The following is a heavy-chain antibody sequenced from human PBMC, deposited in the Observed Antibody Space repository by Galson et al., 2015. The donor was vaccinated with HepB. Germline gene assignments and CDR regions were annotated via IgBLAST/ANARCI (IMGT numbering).Heavy chain of an antibody. CDR3: AKGWYETEY. Sequence: SLRLSCAASGFTVSNNAMKWVRQAPGMGLEWVSTIGGNGGGTYYADSVKGRFTISKDTSKNTVYLQMNSLRVDDTAVYYCAKGWYETEYWGQGTLVTVSS. CDR1: GFTVSNNA. D-gene: IGHD6-13*01. J-gene: IGHJ4*02. CDR2: IGGNGGGT. V-gene: IGHV3-23*01.